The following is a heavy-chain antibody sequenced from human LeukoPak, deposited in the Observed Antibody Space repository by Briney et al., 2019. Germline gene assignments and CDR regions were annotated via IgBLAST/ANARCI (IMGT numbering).Heavy chain of an antibody. CDR3: VKDFVGADEF. CDR2: INEDGSTI. D-gene: IGHD1-26*01. V-gene: IGHV3-74*01. CDR1: GFTLSSYW. J-gene: IGHJ4*02. Sequence: PGGSLRLSCAASGFTLSSYWMHWVRQAPGMGLVWVSRINEDGSTINYADSVRGRFTISRDIAKNTLYLQMNSLRPEDTAVYYCVKDFVGADEFWGQGTLVTVSS.